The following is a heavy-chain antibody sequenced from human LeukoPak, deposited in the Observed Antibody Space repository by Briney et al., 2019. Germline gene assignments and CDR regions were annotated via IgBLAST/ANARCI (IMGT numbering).Heavy chain of an antibody. Sequence: PSETLSLTCTVSGVSISSSSYYWGRLRQPPGKGREWIGSIYYSGSTYYNPSLKSRATISVDRSKNQFSLKLSSVTAADTAVYYCARRTPTRDYFDYWGQGTLVTVSS. J-gene: IGHJ4*02. CDR3: ARRTPTRDYFDY. D-gene: IGHD2-15*01. V-gene: IGHV4-39*07. CDR2: IYYSGST. CDR1: GVSISSSSYY.